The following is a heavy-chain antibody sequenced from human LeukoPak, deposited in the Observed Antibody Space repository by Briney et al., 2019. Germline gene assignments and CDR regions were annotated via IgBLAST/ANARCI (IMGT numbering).Heavy chain of an antibody. Sequence: GGSLRLSCAASGFTFSSYSMNWVRQAPGKGLEWVSAISGSGGSTYYADSVKGRFTISRDNSKNTLYLQMNSLRAEDTAVYYCAKDKGIYYDSSGYFANWFDPWGQGTLVTVSS. J-gene: IGHJ5*02. V-gene: IGHV3-23*01. CDR2: ISGSGGST. CDR3: AKDKGIYYDSSGYFANWFDP. D-gene: IGHD3-22*01. CDR1: GFTFSSYS.